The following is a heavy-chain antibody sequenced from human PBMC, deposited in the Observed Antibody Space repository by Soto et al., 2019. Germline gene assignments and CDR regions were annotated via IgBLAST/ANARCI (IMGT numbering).Heavy chain of an antibody. CDR2: IYHSGST. J-gene: IGHJ6*02. CDR3: ARDLLRPYYDFWSGYPNYYYGMDV. CDR1: GGSISSSNW. V-gene: IGHV4-4*02. Sequence: SETLSLTCAVSGGSISSSNWWSWVRQPPGKGLEWIGEIYHSGSTNYNPSLKSRVTILVDKSKNQFSLKLSSVTAADTAVYYCARDLLRPYYDFWSGYPNYYYGMDVWGQGTTVTVSS. D-gene: IGHD3-3*01.